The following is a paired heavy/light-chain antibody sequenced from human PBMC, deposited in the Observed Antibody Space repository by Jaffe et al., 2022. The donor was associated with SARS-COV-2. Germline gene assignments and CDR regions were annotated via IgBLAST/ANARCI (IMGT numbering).Heavy chain of an antibody. CDR3: ARGGGWGLAH. CDR2: IYTSGST. V-gene: IGHV4-61*02. CDR1: SDSISGGSHY. D-gene: IGHD7-27*01. Sequence: QEQLQESGPGLVKPSQTLSLTCTVSSDSISGGSHYWSWIRQPAGKGLEWIGRIYTSGSTNYNPSLKSRVTISVDTSKNQISLKLSSVTAADTAVYYCARGGGWGLAHWGQGTLVTVSS. J-gene: IGHJ5*02.
Light chain of an antibody. Sequence: SFELTQPPSMSVSPGQTASITCSGDKLGDKYVCWYQQKPGQSPVLVIYKDDRRPSGIPERFSGSNSGNTATLTISGTQAMDEADYYCQAWDGSTHVVFGGGTKLTVL. CDR3: QAWDGSTHVV. CDR2: KDD. CDR1: KLGDKY. V-gene: IGLV3-1*01. J-gene: IGLJ2*01.